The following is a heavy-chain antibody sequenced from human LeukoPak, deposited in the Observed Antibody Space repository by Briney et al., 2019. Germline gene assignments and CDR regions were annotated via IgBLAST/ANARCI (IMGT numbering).Heavy chain of an antibody. J-gene: IGHJ4*02. CDR1: GFTFSSYA. V-gene: IGHV3-23*01. CDR2: ISGSGGST. D-gene: IGHD3-10*01. CDR3: ARDHSSGDPSGYFDY. Sequence: PGGSLRLSCAASGFTFSSYAMSWVRQAPGKGLEWVSAISGSGGSTYYADSVKGRFTISRDNSKNTLYLQMNSLRAEDTAVYYCARDHSSGDPSGYFDYWGQGTLVTVSS.